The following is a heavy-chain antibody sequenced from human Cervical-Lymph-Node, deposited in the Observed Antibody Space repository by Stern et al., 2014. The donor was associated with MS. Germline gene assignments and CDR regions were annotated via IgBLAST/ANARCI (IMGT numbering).Heavy chain of an antibody. J-gene: IGHJ4*02. Sequence: VQLVESGPGLVKPSGTLSLTCAVSGDSFGSGNWWSWVRQSPGEGLEWIGEIYHSGTANYNPSLKSRVTILLDKSKNHFSLKMPSVTAADTATYYCARIRGDDYFDLWGQGILVTVSA. V-gene: IGHV4-4*02. CDR1: GDSFGSGNW. CDR3: ARIRGDDYFDL. CDR2: IYHSGTA.